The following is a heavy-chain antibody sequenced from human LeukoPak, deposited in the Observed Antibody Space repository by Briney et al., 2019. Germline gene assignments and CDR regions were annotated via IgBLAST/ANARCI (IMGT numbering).Heavy chain of an antibody. CDR1: GFTFSSYG. CDR2: IRYDGSNK. Sequence: GGSLRLSCAASGFTFSSYGMHWVRQAPGKGLEWVAFIRYDGSNKYYADSVKGRFTISRDNSKNTLYLQMNSLRAEDTAVYYCARDSGITMVRGALDYWGQGTLVTVSS. J-gene: IGHJ4*02. D-gene: IGHD3-10*01. CDR3: ARDSGITMVRGALDY. V-gene: IGHV3-30*02.